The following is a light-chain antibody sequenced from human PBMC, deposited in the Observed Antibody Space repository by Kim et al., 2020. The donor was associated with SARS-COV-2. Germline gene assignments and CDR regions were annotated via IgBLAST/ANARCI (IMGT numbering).Light chain of an antibody. CDR3: SSYTSSSNWV. J-gene: IGLJ3*02. CDR1: SSDVGGYNY. Sequence: GHSITISCTGTSSDVGGYNYVSWYQQHPGEAPKLMIYDVSNRPSGVSNRFSGSKSGNTASLTISGLQAEDEADYYCSSYTSSSNWVFGGGTQLTVL. V-gene: IGLV2-14*03. CDR2: DVS.